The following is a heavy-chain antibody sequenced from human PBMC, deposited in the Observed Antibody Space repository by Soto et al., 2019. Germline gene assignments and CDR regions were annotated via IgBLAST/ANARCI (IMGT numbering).Heavy chain of an antibody. Sequence: GASVKVSCKASGYLFTAYSMHWVRLAPGQGLEWMGVVNPSGGSTKYAQNFQGRVTMTRDTSTTTIYMELSSLRSDDTAIYYCAREENCSGGTCYSEYFHRWGQGTLVNVSS. CDR2: VNPSGGST. D-gene: IGHD2-15*01. V-gene: IGHV1-46*01. CDR3: AREENCSGGTCYSEYFHR. CDR1: GYLFTAYS. J-gene: IGHJ1*01.